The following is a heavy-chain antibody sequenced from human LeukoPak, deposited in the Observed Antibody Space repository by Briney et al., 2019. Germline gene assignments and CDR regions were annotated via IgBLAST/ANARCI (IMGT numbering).Heavy chain of an antibody. J-gene: IGHJ6*02. CDR2: INHSGST. CDR3: ARAIIVVVPAAEIYYYGMDV. Sequence: SETLSLTCAVYGGSFSGYYWSWIRQPPGKGLEWIGEINHSGSTNYNPSLKSRVTISVDTSKNQFSLKLSSVTAADTAVYYCARAIIVVVPAAEIYYYGMDVWGQGTTVTVPS. V-gene: IGHV4-34*01. CDR1: GGSFSGYY. D-gene: IGHD2-2*01.